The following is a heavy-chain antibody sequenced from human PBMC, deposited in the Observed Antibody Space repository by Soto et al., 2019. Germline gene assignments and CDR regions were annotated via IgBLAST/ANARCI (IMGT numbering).Heavy chain of an antibody. CDR1: GFTFSRYW. J-gene: IGHJ4*01. V-gene: IGHV3-74*01. Sequence: PGGSLRLSCAASGFTFSRYWMHWVRQAPGKGLVWVSRIKPDGSWTVHADSVKGRFTISRDNAKSMVYLQMNSLRVEDTAVYYCAGYNWNSQNYWGHGTLVTVSS. D-gene: IGHD1-20*01. CDR3: AGYNWNSQNY. CDR2: IKPDGSWT.